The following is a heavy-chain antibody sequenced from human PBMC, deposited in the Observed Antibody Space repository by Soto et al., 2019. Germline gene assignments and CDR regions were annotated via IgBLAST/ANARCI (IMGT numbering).Heavy chain of an antibody. V-gene: IGHV1-18*01. J-gene: IGHJ4*02. Sequence: ASVKVSCKASGYTFTTFGISWVRQAPGQGLEWVGWISANNGNTKYSQKFQGSVSLTTETSASTAYMELRSLRSDDTAVYYCARALGNTAMARIPIDYWGKGTLINVS. D-gene: IGHD5-18*01. CDR1: GYTFTTFG. CDR2: ISANNGNT. CDR3: ARALGNTAMARIPIDY.